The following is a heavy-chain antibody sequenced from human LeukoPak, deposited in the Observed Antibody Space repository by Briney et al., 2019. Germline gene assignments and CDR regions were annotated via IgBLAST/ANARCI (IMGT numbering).Heavy chain of an antibody. J-gene: IGHJ3*02. CDR2: ISYDGSNK. D-gene: IGHD2-8*01. Sequence: GGSLRLSCAASGFTFSSYAMHWVRQAPGKGLEWVAVISYDGSNKYYADSVKGRFTISRDNSKNTLYLQMNSLRAEDTAVYYCARDLIVHKTANDAFDIWGQGTMVTVSS. CDR3: ARDLIVHKTANDAFDI. V-gene: IGHV3-30-3*01. CDR1: GFTFSSYA.